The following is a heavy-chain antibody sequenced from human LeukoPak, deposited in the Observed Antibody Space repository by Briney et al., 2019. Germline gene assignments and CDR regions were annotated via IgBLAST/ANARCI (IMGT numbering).Heavy chain of an antibody. CDR3: ARDLLHYYDSGGYYLGIHAFDI. CDR1: GGSFSGYY. CDR2: IYYSGST. D-gene: IGHD3-22*01. V-gene: IGHV4-34*01. J-gene: IGHJ3*02. Sequence: PSETLSLTCAVYGGSFSGYYWGWIRQPPGKGLEWIGSIYYSGSTYYNPSLKSRVTISVDTSKNQFSLKLSSVTAADTAVYYCARDLLHYYDSGGYYLGIHAFDIWGQGTMVTVSS.